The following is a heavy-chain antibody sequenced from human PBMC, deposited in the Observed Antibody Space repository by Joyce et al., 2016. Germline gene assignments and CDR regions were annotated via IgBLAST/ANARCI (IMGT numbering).Heavy chain of an antibody. V-gene: IGHV4-59*08. CDR1: GGSINSYY. CDR2: FYYTGST. CDR3: ARAPGYSSGLFDY. D-gene: IGHD6-19*01. Sequence: QVQLQESGPGLVKPSETLSLTCTVSGGSINSYYWSWIRQPPGKGLEWIGYFYYTGSTNSNPSRRSRLTISVDTSKNQFSLKLNSVTAADTAVYFCARAPGYSSGLFDYWGQGTLVTVSS. J-gene: IGHJ4*02.